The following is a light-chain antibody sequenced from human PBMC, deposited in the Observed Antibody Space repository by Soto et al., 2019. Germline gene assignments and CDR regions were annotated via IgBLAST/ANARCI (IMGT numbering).Light chain of an antibody. CDR3: QQYNNWPWT. J-gene: IGKJ1*01. CDR1: QSISDT. Sequence: EIEMPQSPATLSVAPGGRAPLSCRASQSISDTLAWYQQKPGQAPRLLIYGASARVPGFPARFSGSGSGTDFTLTISSLQSEDFAVYYCQQYNNWPWTFGQGTKVDIK. V-gene: IGKV3-15*01. CDR2: GAS.